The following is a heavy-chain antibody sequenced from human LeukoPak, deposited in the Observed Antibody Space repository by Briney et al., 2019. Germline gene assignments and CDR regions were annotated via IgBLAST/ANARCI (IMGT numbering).Heavy chain of an antibody. V-gene: IGHV3-23*01. CDR1: GFTFSNYA. CDR2: ISGSGGST. CDR3: AKDYYYGSGSYYFDY. D-gene: IGHD3-10*01. J-gene: IGHJ4*02. Sequence: GGSLRLSCGASGFTFSNYAMSWVRQAPGKGLEWVSSISGSGGSTYYADSVKGRFTISRDNSKNTLYLQMNSLRAEDTAVYYCAKDYYYGSGSYYFDYWGQGTLVTVSS.